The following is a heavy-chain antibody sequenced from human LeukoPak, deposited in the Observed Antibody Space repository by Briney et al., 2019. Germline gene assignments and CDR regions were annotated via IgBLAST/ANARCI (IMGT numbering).Heavy chain of an antibody. D-gene: IGHD3-22*01. J-gene: IGHJ4*02. CDR1: GGSISSYH. CDR3: AREIYYDSSAYDY. V-gene: IGHV4-4*07. CDR2: VYHSGSI. Sequence: SETLSLTCTVSGGSISSYHWSWIRQPAGKGLEWVGSVYHSGSIYYNPSLKSRVIMSVDTSKNQFSLKLSSLTAADTAIYYCAREIYYDSSAYDYWGQGTLVTVSS.